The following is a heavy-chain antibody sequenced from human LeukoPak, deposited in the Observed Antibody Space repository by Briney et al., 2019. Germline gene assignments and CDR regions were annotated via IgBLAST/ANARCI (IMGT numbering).Heavy chain of an antibody. Sequence: GGPLTLPCEASGFSFSDYYMPWIRQPPGKGLEWIAYIRSGATTIYYADSVKGRFTISRDDAKNSLFLQMNSLRAEDTAIYYCATINFRPYWGQGTLVTVSS. CDR1: GFSFSDYY. V-gene: IGHV3-11*01. D-gene: IGHD1-1*01. J-gene: IGHJ4*02. CDR2: IRSGATTI. CDR3: ATINFRPY.